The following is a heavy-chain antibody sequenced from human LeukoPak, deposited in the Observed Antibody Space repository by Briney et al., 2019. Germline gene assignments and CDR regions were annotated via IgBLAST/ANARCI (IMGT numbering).Heavy chain of an antibody. V-gene: IGHV3-30-3*01. CDR2: ISYDGSNK. CDR1: GLTFSSYA. J-gene: IGHJ6*02. CDR3: ARDGFLGGGAYYYYGMDV. D-gene: IGHD3-16*01. Sequence: GGSLRLSCAASGLTFSSYAMHWVRQAPGKGLEWVAVISYDGSNKYYADSVKGRFTISRDNSKNTLYLQMNSLRAEDTAVYYCARDGFLGGGAYYYYGMDVWGQGTTVTVSS.